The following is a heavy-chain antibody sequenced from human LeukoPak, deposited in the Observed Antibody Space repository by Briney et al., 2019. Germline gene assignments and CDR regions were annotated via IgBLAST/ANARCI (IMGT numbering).Heavy chain of an antibody. Sequence: NASETLSLTCAVYGGSFSGYYWSWIRQPPGKGLEWIGEINHSGSTNYNPSLKSRVTISVDTSKNQFSLKLSSVTAADTAVYYCAGGYSSSWTLPGVPVYAEYFQHWGQGTLVTVSS. J-gene: IGHJ1*01. V-gene: IGHV4-34*01. CDR3: AGGYSSSWTLPGVPVYAEYFQH. CDR1: GGSFSGYY. CDR2: INHSGST. D-gene: IGHD6-13*01.